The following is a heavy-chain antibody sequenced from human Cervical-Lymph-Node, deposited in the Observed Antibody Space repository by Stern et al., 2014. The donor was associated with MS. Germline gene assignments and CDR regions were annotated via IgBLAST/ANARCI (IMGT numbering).Heavy chain of an antibody. CDR2: IYYSGST. J-gene: IGHJ5*02. CDR3: ARVARSGSYYFRYNWFDP. Sequence: QVQLQESGPGLVKPSQTLSLTCTVSDGSISSGGYYWSWIRQHPGKGLEWIGYIYYSGSTNYNPSLKSRVTISVDTSKNQFSLKLSSVTAADTAVYYCARVARSGSYYFRYNWFDPWGQGTLVTVSS. D-gene: IGHD1-26*01. CDR1: DGSISSGGYY. V-gene: IGHV4-31*03.